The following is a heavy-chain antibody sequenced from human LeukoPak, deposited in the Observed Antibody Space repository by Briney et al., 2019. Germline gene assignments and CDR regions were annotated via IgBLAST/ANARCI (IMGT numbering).Heavy chain of an antibody. CDR1: GYSISSGYY. CDR2: IYHSGST. V-gene: IGHV4-38-2*01. J-gene: IGHJ4*02. Sequence: NSSETLSLTCAVSGYSISSGYYWGWSRQPPGKGGEWIWSIYHSGSTYYNPSRKSLVTISVDTSKNQFSLKLSAVTAADTAVYYCAAGGDWNDALEDYWGQGTLVTVSS. CDR3: AAGGDWNDALEDY. D-gene: IGHD1-1*01.